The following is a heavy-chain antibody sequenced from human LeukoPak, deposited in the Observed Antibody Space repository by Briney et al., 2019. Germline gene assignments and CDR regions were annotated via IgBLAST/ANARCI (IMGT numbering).Heavy chain of an antibody. D-gene: IGHD2-2*01. V-gene: IGHV4-59*01. CDR1: GDSISSYY. Sequence: PSETLSLTCTVSGDSISSYYWSWIRQPPGQGLEWIGYIYYTGSTNYNPSLKSQVTISVDTSKNQFSLKLSSVTAADTAVYYCARDRCGRTSCYPGAFDIWGQGTTVTVSS. CDR3: ARDRCGRTSCYPGAFDI. J-gene: IGHJ3*02. CDR2: IYYTGST.